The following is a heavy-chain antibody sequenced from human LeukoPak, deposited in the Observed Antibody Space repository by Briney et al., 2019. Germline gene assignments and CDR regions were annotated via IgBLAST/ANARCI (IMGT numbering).Heavy chain of an antibody. CDR2: IVVGSGNT. V-gene: IGHV1-58*01. CDR1: GITFTSPV. D-gene: IGHD6-19*01. Sequence: GASVRVSCKASGITFTSPVVQRVRQARGQRLEWIGWIVVGSGNTNYAQKFQERVTITRDMSTSTAYMDLSSLRSEDTAVYYCVPEFQGQWQGDPWGQGTLVTVSS. CDR3: VPEFQGQWQGDP. J-gene: IGHJ5*02.